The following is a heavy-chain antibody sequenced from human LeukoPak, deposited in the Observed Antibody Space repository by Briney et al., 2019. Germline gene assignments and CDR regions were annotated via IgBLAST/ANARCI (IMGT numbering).Heavy chain of an antibody. CDR1: GGSISSYY. D-gene: IGHD2-21*02. CDR3: ARHETDNWFDP. J-gene: IGHJ5*02. Sequence: SETLSLTCTVSGGSISSYYWSWIRQPPGKGLEWIGYIYYSGSTNYNPSLKSRVTISVDTSKNQFSLKLTSVTAADTAAYYCARHETDNWFDPWGQGTLVAVSS. V-gene: IGHV4-59*08. CDR2: IYYSGST.